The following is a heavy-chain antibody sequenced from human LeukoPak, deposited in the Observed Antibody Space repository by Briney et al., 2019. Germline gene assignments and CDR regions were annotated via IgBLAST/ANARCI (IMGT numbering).Heavy chain of an antibody. V-gene: IGHV4-4*07. CDR2: IYTSGST. J-gene: IGHJ4*02. Sequence: SSETLSLTCTVSGGSISSYYWSWIRQPAGKGLEWIGRIYTSGSTNYNPSLKSRVTMSVDTSKNQFSLKLSSVTAADTAVYYCARDFEESDFWSGPGGYWGQGTLVTVSS. CDR1: GGSISSYY. CDR3: ARDFEESDFWSGPGGY. D-gene: IGHD3-3*01.